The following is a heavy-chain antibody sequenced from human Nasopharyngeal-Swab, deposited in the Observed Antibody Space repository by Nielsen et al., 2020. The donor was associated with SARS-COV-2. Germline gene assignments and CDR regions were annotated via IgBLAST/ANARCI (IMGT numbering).Heavy chain of an antibody. V-gene: IGHV3-30*18. Sequence: GESLKISCAASGFTFSSYGMHWVRQAPGKGLEWVAVISYDGSNKYYADSVKGRFTISRDNSKNTLYLQMNSLRAEDTAVHYCAKDRTARVTGYMDVWGKGTTVTVSS. CDR2: ISYDGSNK. J-gene: IGHJ6*03. D-gene: IGHD5-18*01. CDR3: AKDRTARVTGYMDV. CDR1: GFTFSSYG.